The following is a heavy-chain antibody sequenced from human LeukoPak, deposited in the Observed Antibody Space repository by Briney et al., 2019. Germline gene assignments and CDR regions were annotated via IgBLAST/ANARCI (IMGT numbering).Heavy chain of an antibody. V-gene: IGHV4-59*01. CDR2: IYYSGST. J-gene: IGHJ4*02. CDR3: ARREV. CDR1: GGSISSYY. Sequence: SETLSLTCTVSGGSISSYYWSWIRQPPGKGLEWIGYIYYSGSTNYNPSLKSRVTISVDTSKNQFSLKLSSVTAADTAVYYCARREVWGQGTLVTVSS. D-gene: IGHD5-24*01.